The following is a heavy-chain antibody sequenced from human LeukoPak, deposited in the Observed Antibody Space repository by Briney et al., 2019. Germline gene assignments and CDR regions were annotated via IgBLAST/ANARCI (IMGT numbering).Heavy chain of an antibody. CDR1: GYTFTNNY. D-gene: IGHD5-18*01. V-gene: IGHV1-46*01. J-gene: IGHJ6*02. CDR3: ALTDTAMAAGWYYGMDV. Sequence: ASVKVSCKAFGYTFTNNYMYWVRRAPGQGLEWMGIINPSGGSTTYAQKFQGRVTMTRDTSISTAYMELSSLRSEDTAVYYCALTDTAMAAGWYYGMDVWGQGTTVTVSS. CDR2: INPSGGST.